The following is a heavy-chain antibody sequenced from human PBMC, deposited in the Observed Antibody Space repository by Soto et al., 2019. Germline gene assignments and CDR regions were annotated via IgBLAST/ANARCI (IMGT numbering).Heavy chain of an antibody. V-gene: IGHV1-46*03. CDR1: GYTFTSYY. CDR3: GRVFAGNWNDDPSGGAFDI. CDR2: INPSGGST. J-gene: IGHJ3*02. D-gene: IGHD1-1*01. Sequence: GASVKVSCKASGYTFTSYYMHWVRQAPGQGLEWMGRINPSGGSTNYAQKFQGRVAMTRDTSTSTAYMELSSLSSEDTALYYCGRVFAGNWNDDPSGGAFDIWCQGTKVTVSS.